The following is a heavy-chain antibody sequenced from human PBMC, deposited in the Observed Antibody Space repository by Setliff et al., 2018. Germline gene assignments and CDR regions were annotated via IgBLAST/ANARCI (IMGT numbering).Heavy chain of an antibody. Sequence: ASVKVSCKASGYSFSDYDISWVRQAPGQGLEWMGWMNPNSGNTGYAQKFQGRVTITRNTSISTAYMELSSLRSEDTAVYYCARSGGGYDFWSGYLVSHYYYYYYMDVWGKGTTVTVSS. CDR1: GYSFSDYD. J-gene: IGHJ6*03. CDR2: MNPNSGNT. CDR3: ARSGGGYDFWSGYLVSHYYYYYYMDV. V-gene: IGHV1-8*01. D-gene: IGHD3-3*01.